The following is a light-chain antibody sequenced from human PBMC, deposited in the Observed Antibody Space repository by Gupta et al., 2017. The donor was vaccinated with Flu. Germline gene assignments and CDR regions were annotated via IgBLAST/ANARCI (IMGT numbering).Light chain of an antibody. CDR2: AAS. CDR3: LQDHNYPRT. Sequence: AIQMTQSPSSLSASVGDRVTITCRASQGIRNDLSWYQQKPGKAPKLLIYAASNLQSGVPSRFSGSGSGTDFTLTISSLQPEDFATYYCLQDHNYPRTFGQGTKVEIK. J-gene: IGKJ1*01. CDR1: QGIRND. V-gene: IGKV1-6*01.